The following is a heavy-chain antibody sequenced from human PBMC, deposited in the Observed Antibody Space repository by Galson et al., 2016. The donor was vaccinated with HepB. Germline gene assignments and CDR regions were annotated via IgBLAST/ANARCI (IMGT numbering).Heavy chain of an antibody. Sequence: SETLSLTCGVYGGSVSGYHWNWIRQPPGKGLEWIGEINENGITSYNPSLKSRITISEDTSKKQISLRLTSVTAADTAVYFCARGLGSDWPTANYWGQGTQVIVSS. CDR3: ARGLGSDWPTANY. D-gene: IGHD3-9*01. V-gene: IGHV4-34*01. CDR2: INENGIT. J-gene: IGHJ4*02. CDR1: GGSVSGYH.